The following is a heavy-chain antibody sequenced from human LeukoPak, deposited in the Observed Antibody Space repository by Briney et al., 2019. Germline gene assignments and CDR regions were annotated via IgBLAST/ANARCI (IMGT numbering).Heavy chain of an antibody. V-gene: IGHV3-30*02. Sequence: GGSLRLSCAASQLKFSSYGMHWVRQAPGKGLEWVAFIRHNASATNYADCVRGRFTVSRDNSKNTLYLQMNSLRPEDTAVYYCGKGNEIDYWGPGTLVTVSS. D-gene: IGHD1-1*01. CDR3: GKGNEIDY. J-gene: IGHJ4*02. CDR2: IRHNASAT. CDR1: QLKFSSYG.